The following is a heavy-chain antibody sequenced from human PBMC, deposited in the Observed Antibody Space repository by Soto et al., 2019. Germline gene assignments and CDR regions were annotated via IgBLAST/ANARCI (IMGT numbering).Heavy chain of an antibody. CDR3: APMGV. J-gene: IGHJ6*02. CDR1: GFTFSSYA. CDR2: ISGSDNTT. V-gene: IGHV3-23*01. Sequence: PVGSLRLSCAASGFTFSSYAMSWVRQAPGKGLEWVSAISGSDNTTYYADSVKGRFTISRDNSKNTLYLQMSSLRADDTAVYYCAPMGVWGQGTTVTVSS.